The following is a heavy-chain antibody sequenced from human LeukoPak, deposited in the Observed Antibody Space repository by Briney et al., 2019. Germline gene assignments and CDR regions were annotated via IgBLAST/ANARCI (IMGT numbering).Heavy chain of an antibody. CDR1: GFTFSTYA. CDR2: ISYDGRQN. CDR3: ARDRYYYGSGSYFTYYFDY. V-gene: IGHV3-30*04. J-gene: IGHJ4*02. D-gene: IGHD3-10*01. Sequence: PGRSLRLSCAASGFTFSTYAMNWVRQAPGKGLEWVAVISYDGRQNYYADSVKGRFTISRDNSKNTLYLQMNSLRAEDTAVYYCARDRYYYGSGSYFTYYFDYWGQGTLVTVSS.